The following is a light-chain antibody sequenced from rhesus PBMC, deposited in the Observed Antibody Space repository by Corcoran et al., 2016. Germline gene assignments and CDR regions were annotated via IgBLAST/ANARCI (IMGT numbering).Light chain of an antibody. CDR1: QGITND. Sequence: DIQMTQSPSSLSASVGDRVTITCRASQGITNDLAWYQQKPGETPNLLIYEASSLQSGIPSRFSGSGSGTDFTLTISSLQSEDFATYYCQHYYSTPYSFGQGTKVEVK. V-gene: IGKV1-21*01. J-gene: IGKJ2*01. CDR2: EAS. CDR3: QHYYSTPYS.